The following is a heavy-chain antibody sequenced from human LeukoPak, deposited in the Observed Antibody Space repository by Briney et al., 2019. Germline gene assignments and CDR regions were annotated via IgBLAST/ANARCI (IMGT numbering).Heavy chain of an antibody. CDR2: IRPMNSDM. Sequence: RGESLKISCKGSGYNFNTYWVAWVRQLPGKGLEWMGIIRPMNSDMRYSPSFQGQVTISADKSISTAYLQWSSLKASDTAMYYCARLGGCSSTSCYSGHPWGQGTLVTVSS. CDR3: ARLGGCSSTSCYSGHP. CDR1: GYNFNTYW. V-gene: IGHV5-51*01. D-gene: IGHD2-2*02. J-gene: IGHJ5*02.